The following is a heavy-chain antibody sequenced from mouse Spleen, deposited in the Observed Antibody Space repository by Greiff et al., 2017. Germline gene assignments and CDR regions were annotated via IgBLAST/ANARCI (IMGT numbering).Heavy chain of an antibody. J-gene: IGHJ2*01. CDR1: GYTFTSYG. Sequence: QVQLQQSGAELARPGASVKLSCKASGYTFTSYGISWVKQRTGQGLEWIGEIYPRSGNTYYNEKFKGKATLTADKSSSTAYMELRSLTSEDSAVYFCARGVNYGDGGYFDYWGQGTTLTVSS. CDR3: ARGVNYGDGGYFDY. CDR2: IYPRSGNT. V-gene: IGHV1-81*01. D-gene: IGHD2-13*01.